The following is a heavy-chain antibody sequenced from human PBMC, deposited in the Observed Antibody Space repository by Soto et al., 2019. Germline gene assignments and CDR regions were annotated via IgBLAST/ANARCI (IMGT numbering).Heavy chain of an antibody. CDR3: AKDINRNGLGYYYYGMDV. CDR2: ASGSGGST. Sequence: GGSLRLSCAASGFTLSNTYALSWVRQAPGKGLEWVSVASGSGGSTYYADSVKGRFTISRDNSKNTLYLQMNSLRAEDTAVYYCAKDINRNGLGYYYYGMDVWGQGTTVTVSS. J-gene: IGHJ6*02. D-gene: IGHD2-8*01. CDR1: GFTLSNTYA. V-gene: IGHV3-23*01.